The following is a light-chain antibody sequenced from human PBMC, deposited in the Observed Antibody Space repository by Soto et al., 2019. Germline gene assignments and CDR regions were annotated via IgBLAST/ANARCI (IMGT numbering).Light chain of an antibody. J-gene: IGKJ4*01. CDR2: DAS. CDR1: QNNNNY. CDR3: QQRVTWPGT. Sequence: EIELTQSPATLSLSPGERATLSCRASQNNNNYLAWYQQKPGQTPRLLIYDASTRATDIPARFSGSGSGTDFTLTISGLEPEDFAVYYCQQRVTWPGTFGGGTKVEIK. V-gene: IGKV3-11*01.